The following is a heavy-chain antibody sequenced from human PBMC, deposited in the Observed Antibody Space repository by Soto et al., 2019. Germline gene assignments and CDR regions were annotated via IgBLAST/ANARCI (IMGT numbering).Heavy chain of an antibody. D-gene: IGHD3-22*01. CDR2: ISAHTGSS. Sequence: QVQLVQSGAEVKKPGASVKVSCKASGYTFTSSGMSWVRQAPGQGLEWMGWISAHTGSSEYAQRFQGRVTMTTDRSTSTAYMELRSLRSDDPAVYYCARACFYQGRYSRGYSFDAFYFWGPGTLVTVSS. CDR3: ARACFYQGRYSRGYSFDAFYF. V-gene: IGHV1-18*01. J-gene: IGHJ3*01. CDR1: GYTFTSSG.